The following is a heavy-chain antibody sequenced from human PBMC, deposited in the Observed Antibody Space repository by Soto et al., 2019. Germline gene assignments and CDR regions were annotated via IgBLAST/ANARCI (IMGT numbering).Heavy chain of an antibody. CDR2: IFHSGIT. V-gene: IGHV4-59*01. Sequence: SEALSLTCSISGGSFSNDYWTWIRQSPGKGLEWIGYIFHSGITDYNPSVKSRVTISIDKSRNLFSLTLTSVTAADTAVYYCARDRYFYDSRGYYRTLDSWGQGTLVTVSS. D-gene: IGHD3-22*01. J-gene: IGHJ5*01. CDR3: ARDRYFYDSRGYYRTLDS. CDR1: GGSFSNDY.